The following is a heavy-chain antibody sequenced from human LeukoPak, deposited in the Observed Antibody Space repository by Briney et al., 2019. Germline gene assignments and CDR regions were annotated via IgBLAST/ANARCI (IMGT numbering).Heavy chain of an antibody. CDR3: ARDPTYGSGSYYFGNWFDP. V-gene: IGHV4-34*01. J-gene: IGHJ5*02. Sequence: SETLSLTCAVYGGSFSGYYWSWIRQPPGKGLEWIGEINHSGSTNYNPSLKSRVTISVDTSKNQFSLKLSSVTAADTAVYYCARDPTYGSGSYYFGNWFDPWGQGTLVTVSS. CDR1: GGSFSGYY. D-gene: IGHD3-10*01. CDR2: INHSGST.